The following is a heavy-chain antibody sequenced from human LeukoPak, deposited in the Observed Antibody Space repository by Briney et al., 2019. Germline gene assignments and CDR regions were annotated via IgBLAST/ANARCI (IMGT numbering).Heavy chain of an antibody. CDR3: VSSPRVAAQDV. CDR2: ISGTSSYI. D-gene: IGHD6-6*01. J-gene: IGHJ6*04. Sequence: PGGSLRLSCAASGFTFSSYSIIWVRQAPGKGLELASSISGTSSYIYYADSVKGRFTISRDNAKNSLYLQMNSLRAEDTAVYYCVSSPRVAAQDVWGKGTTVTVSS. V-gene: IGHV3-21*01. CDR1: GFTFSSYS.